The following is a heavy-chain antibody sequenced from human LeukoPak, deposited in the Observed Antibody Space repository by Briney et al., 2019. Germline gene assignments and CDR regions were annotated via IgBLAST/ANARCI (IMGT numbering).Heavy chain of an antibody. J-gene: IGHJ4*02. CDR3: AKDLGGDYYDSSGYSDY. CDR1: GFTFSSYA. Sequence: PGGCLRLSCAASGFTFSSYAMSWVRQAPGKGLEWVSAISARGGSTYYADSVKGQFTISRDNSKNTLYLQMNSLRAEDTAVYYCAKDLGGDYYDSSGYSDYWGQGTLVTVSS. D-gene: IGHD3-22*01. V-gene: IGHV3-23*01. CDR2: ISARGGST.